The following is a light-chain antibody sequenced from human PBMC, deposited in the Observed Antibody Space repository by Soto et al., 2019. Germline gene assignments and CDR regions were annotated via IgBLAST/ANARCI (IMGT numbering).Light chain of an antibody. CDR1: RSVTAGY. CDR2: ETS. Sequence: EIVFTLSPDTFSWSRGGIVTLCCRAKRSVTAGYFAWYQQKSGQAPRLIIYETSSRMTGVPDRFSGSGSGTDFTLTISRLEPEDFAVYFCQPHGNSPTFGQGTKVDIK. V-gene: IGKV3-20*01. CDR3: QPHGNSPT. J-gene: IGKJ1*01.